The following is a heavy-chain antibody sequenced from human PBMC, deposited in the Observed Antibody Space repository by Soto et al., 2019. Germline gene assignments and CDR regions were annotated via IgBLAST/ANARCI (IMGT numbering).Heavy chain of an antibody. CDR1: GFTFSSYG. V-gene: IGHV3-33*01. D-gene: IGHD6-13*01. Sequence: XECLRLSCAASGFTFSSYGMHWVRQAPGKGLEWVAVIWYDGTNKYYVDSVKGRFTISKDNSKNTLYLQMNSLRAEDTAIYYCARDIGDQTSRWTDAFDICGQRTMVTVSS. J-gene: IGHJ3*02. CDR2: IWYDGTNK. CDR3: ARDIGDQTSRWTDAFDI.